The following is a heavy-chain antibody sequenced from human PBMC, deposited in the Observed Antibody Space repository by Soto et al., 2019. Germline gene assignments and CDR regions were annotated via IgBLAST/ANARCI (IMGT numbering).Heavy chain of an antibody. CDR3: ARDQGDSSSSGFDY. CDR2: IYYSGST. D-gene: IGHD6-6*01. CDR1: GGSISSGGYY. Sequence: SETLSLTCTVSGGSISSGGYYWSWIRQHPGKGLEWIGYIYYSGSTYYNPSLKSRVTISVDTSKNQFSLKLSSVTAADTAVYYCARDQGDSSSSGFDYWGQGTLVTVSS. V-gene: IGHV4-31*03. J-gene: IGHJ4*02.